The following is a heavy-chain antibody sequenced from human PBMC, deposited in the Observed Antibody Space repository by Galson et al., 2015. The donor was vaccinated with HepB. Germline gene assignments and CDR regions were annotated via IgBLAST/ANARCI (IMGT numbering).Heavy chain of an antibody. Sequence: SVKVSCKASGYTFTGYYMHWVRQAPGQGLEWMGRINPNSGGTNYAQKFQGRVTMTRDTSISTAYMELSRLRSDDTAVYYCARGDFIGYCSGGSCSNYYGMDVWGQGTTVTVSS. CDR1: GYTFTGYY. V-gene: IGHV1-2*06. CDR2: INPNSGGT. CDR3: ARGDFIGYCSGGSCSNYYGMDV. D-gene: IGHD2-15*01. J-gene: IGHJ6*02.